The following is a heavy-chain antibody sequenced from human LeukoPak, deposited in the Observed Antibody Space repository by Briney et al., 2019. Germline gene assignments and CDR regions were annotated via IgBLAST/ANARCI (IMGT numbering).Heavy chain of an antibody. CDR1: GFTFSRDW. J-gene: IGHJ4*02. Sequence: GGSLRLSCAASGFTFSRDWMHWVRQAQGTGLVWVSSVKSDGTATNYADSVKGRFTISRDNAKNTLYLQMNSLRVEDTAVYYCVRKFATGDWGQGTLVTVSS. V-gene: IGHV3-74*01. CDR3: VRKFATGD. D-gene: IGHD1-14*01. CDR2: VKSDGTAT.